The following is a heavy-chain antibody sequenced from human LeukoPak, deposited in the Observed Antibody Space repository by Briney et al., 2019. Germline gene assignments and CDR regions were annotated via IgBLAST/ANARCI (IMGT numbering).Heavy chain of an antibody. D-gene: IGHD6-19*01. V-gene: IGHV1-24*01. J-gene: IGHJ4*02. CDR3: ATSLAVAGLLFDY. CDR2: FDPEDGET. Sequence: ASVKVSCKVSGYTPTELSMHWVRQAPGKGLEWMGGFDPEDGETIYAQKFQGRVTMTEDTSTDTAYMELSSLRSEDTAVYYCATSLAVAGLLFDYWGQGTLVTVSP. CDR1: GYTPTELS.